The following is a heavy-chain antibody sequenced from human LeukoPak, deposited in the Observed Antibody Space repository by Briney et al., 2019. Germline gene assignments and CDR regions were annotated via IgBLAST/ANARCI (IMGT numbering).Heavy chain of an antibody. CDR1: GGSISSYY. CDR3: ARSDYDFWSGYFSFDY. J-gene: IGHJ4*02. Sequence: PSETLSLTCTVSGGSISSYYWSWIRQPPGKGLEWIGYIYYSGSTNYNPSLKSRVTISVDTSKNQFSLKLGSVTAADTAVYYCARSDYDFWSGYFSFDYWGQGTLVTVSS. CDR2: IYYSGST. D-gene: IGHD3-3*01. V-gene: IGHV4-59*01.